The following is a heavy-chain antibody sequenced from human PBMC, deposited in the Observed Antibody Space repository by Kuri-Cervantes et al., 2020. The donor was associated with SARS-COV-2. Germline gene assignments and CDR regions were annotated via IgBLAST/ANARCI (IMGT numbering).Heavy chain of an antibody. CDR1: GFTFSSYA. J-gene: IGHJ6*02. D-gene: IGHD2-2*01. CDR3: PRDNHASLCSSTSCYAGDYYSYGMDV. V-gene: IGHV3-30-3*01. CDR2: ISYDGSNK. Sequence: GGSLRLSCAASGFTFSSYAMHWVRQAPGKGLGWVAVISYDGSNKYYADPVKGRFTISRDNSKNTLYLQMNSLRAEDTAVYYCPRDNHASLCSSTSCYAGDYYSYGMDVWGQGTMVTVSS.